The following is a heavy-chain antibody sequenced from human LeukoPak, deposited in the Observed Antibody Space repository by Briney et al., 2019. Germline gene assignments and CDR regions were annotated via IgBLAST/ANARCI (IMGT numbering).Heavy chain of an antibody. CDR3: AKEAIAVAGSQPFDY. D-gene: IGHD6-19*01. CDR1: GFTFSSYG. CDR2: IWYDGSNK. Sequence: GGSLRLSCAASGFTFSSYGMHWVRQAPGKGLEWVAVIWYDGSNKYYAASVKGRFTISRDNSKNTLYLQMNSLRAEDTAVYYCAKEAIAVAGSQPFDYWGQGTLVTVSS. J-gene: IGHJ4*02. V-gene: IGHV3-33*06.